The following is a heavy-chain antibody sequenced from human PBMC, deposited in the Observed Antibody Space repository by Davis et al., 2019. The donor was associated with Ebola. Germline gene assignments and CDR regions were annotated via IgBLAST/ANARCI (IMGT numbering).Heavy chain of an antibody. CDR2: IIPILGIA. V-gene: IGHV1-69*04. Sequence: SVKVSCKASGGTFSSYAISWVRQAPGQGLEWMGRIIPILGIANYAQKFQGRVTMTRDTSTSTVYMEPSSLRSEDTAVYYCARVDGYNADYDYWGQGTLVTVSS. CDR1: GGTFSSYA. CDR3: ARVDGYNADYDY. J-gene: IGHJ4*02. D-gene: IGHD5-24*01.